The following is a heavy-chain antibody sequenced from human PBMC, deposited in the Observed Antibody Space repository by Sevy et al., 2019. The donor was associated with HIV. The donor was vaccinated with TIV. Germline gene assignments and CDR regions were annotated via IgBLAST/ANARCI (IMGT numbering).Heavy chain of an antibody. Sequence: KQSQTLSLTCAISGDSVSSNSAAWNWIRQSPSGGLEWLGMTYYRSKWYNDYAVSVKSRITINPDTSKNQFSLQLNSVTPEDTAVYYCARVNEAYSSGWYYFDYWGQGTLVTVSS. V-gene: IGHV6-1*01. CDR2: TYYRSKWYN. CDR3: ARVNEAYSSGWYYFDY. CDR1: GDSVSSNSAA. D-gene: IGHD6-19*01. J-gene: IGHJ4*02.